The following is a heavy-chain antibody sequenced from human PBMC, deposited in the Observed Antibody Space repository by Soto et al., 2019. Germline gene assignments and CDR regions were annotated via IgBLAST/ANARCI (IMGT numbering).Heavy chain of an antibody. D-gene: IGHD4-17*01. CDR2: IYSGGST. V-gene: IGHV3-66*01. CDR3: ARGGLYGDYAFDI. J-gene: IGHJ3*02. Sequence: GGSLRLSCAASGFTVSSNYMSWVRQAPGKGLEWVSVIYSGGSTYYADSVKGRFTISRHNSKNTLYLQMNSLRAEDTAVYYGARGGLYGDYAFDIWGQGTMVTVSS. CDR1: GFTVSSNY.